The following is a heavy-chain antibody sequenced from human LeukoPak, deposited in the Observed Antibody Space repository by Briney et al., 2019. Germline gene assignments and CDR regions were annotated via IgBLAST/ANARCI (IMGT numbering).Heavy chain of an antibody. V-gene: IGHV5-51*01. J-gene: IGHJ6*02. CDR3: ARHGDIVATIPDYYYYGMDV. CDR1: GYSFTSYC. D-gene: IGHD5-12*01. Sequence: GESLKISCKVSGYSFTSYCIVWVRLMPGKGLEWMGIIYPGDSGPTYSPSFQGQVTISVDKSINTAYLQWSSLKASDTAMYYCARHGDIVATIPDYYYYGMDVWGQGTTVTVSS. CDR2: IYPGDSGP.